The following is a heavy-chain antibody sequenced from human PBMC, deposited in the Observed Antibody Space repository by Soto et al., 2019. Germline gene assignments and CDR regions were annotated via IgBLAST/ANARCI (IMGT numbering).Heavy chain of an antibody. Sequence: SETLSLICTVSGGSISSGGYYWSWIRQHPGKGLEWIGYIYYSGSTYYNPSLKSRVTISVDTSKNQFSLKLSSVTAADTAVYYCARDYYGSGSYYNVLAGMDVWGQGTTVTVSS. CDR1: GGSISSGGYY. V-gene: IGHV4-31*03. CDR3: ARDYYGSGSYYNVLAGMDV. D-gene: IGHD3-10*01. CDR2: IYYSGST. J-gene: IGHJ6*02.